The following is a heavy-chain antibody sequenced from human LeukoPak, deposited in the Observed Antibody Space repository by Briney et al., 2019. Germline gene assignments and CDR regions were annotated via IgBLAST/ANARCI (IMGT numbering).Heavy chain of an antibody. CDR3: ARLSRYSYGSDY. V-gene: IGHV4-39*01. Sequence: SETLSLTCTVSGGSMRSSSDYWGWIRQPPGKGLEWIGSIFYTGSTFYNPSLKSRVTISVDTSKNQFSLRLSSVTAADTAVYYCARLSRYSYGSDYWGQGTLVTVSS. J-gene: IGHJ4*02. D-gene: IGHD5-18*01. CDR2: IFYTGST. CDR1: GGSMRSSSDY.